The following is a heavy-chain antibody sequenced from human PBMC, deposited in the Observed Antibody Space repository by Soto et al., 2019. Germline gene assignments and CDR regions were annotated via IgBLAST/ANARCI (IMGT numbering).Heavy chain of an antibody. V-gene: IGHV3-72*01. J-gene: IGHJ4*02. D-gene: IGHD6-25*01. CDR2: IKNKANSYTT. Sequence: EVQLVESGGGLVQPGGSLRLSCAASGFTFSDHYMDWVRQAPGKGLEWVGRIKNKANSYTTEYAASVKGRFTISRDDSKNSLDLQMISLKTEDTAVYDCARVRLGVTTRLFDYWGQGTLVTVSS. CDR1: GFTFSDHY. CDR3: ARVRLGVTTRLFDY.